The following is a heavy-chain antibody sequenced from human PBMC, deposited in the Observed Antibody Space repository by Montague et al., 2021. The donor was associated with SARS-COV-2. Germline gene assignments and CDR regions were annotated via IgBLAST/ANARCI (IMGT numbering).Heavy chain of an antibody. Sequence: SLRLSCAASGFTFTSHPMNRARQAPGKGLEWVSGISGSGESTYYADSVKGRFTVSRDNSKNTAHLQMNSLRAEDTAVYYCARDPQYIKSWLHTIFENWGQGTLVTVSS. CDR1: GFTFTSHP. D-gene: IGHD6-13*01. V-gene: IGHV3-23*01. CDR2: ISGSGEST. CDR3: ARDPQYIKSWLHTIFEN. J-gene: IGHJ4*02.